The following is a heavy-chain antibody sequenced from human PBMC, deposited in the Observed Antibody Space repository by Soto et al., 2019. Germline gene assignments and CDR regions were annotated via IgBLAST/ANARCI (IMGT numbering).Heavy chain of an antibody. V-gene: IGHV3-30-3*01. J-gene: IGHJ4*02. CDR2: ISYDGSNK. D-gene: IGHD6-6*01. Sequence: QVQLVESVGGVVQPGSSLRLSCAASGFTFSSYAMHWVRQAPGKGLEWVAVISYDGSNKYYAASVKGRFTISRDNSKNTLYLQMNRLRAEDTAVYYCARDSRSSSTTEHDYLGQGTLVTVSS. CDR3: ARDSRSSSTTEHDY. CDR1: GFTFSSYA.